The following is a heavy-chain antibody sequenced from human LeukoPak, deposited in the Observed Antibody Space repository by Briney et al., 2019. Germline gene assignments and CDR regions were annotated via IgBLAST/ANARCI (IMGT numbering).Heavy chain of an antibody. V-gene: IGHV3-7*05. CDR3: AKDIAAAGDY. CDR1: GFTFSSYW. D-gene: IGHD6-13*01. J-gene: IGHJ4*02. Sequence: GGSLRLSCAASGFTFSSYWMSWVRQAPGKGLEWVATIKQDGSQKEYVDSVKGRFTISRDNAKNSLYLQMNSLRVEDTAIYYCAKDIAAAGDYWGQGTLVTVSS. CDR2: IKQDGSQK.